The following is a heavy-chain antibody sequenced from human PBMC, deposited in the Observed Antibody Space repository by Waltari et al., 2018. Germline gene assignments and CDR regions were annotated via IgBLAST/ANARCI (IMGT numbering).Heavy chain of an antibody. Sequence: QVQLVQSGAEVKKPGSSVKVSCKASGGTFSSYAINWVRQAPGQGLEWMGGLGGFIPIFGTANYAQTFQGRATITADKSTSTPYMGRSSLRSEDTAVYYCASKSLYYYGSGSYSPWDVWGKGTTVTVSS. CDR2: FIPIFGTA. V-gene: IGHV1-69*14. CDR3: ASKSLYYYGSGSYSPWDV. J-gene: IGHJ6*04. CDR1: GGTFSSYA. D-gene: IGHD3-10*01.